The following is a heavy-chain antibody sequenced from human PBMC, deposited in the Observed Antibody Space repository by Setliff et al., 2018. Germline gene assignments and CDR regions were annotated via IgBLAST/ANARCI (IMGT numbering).Heavy chain of an antibody. D-gene: IGHD3-22*01. V-gene: IGHV3-66*02. Sequence: GGSLRLSCAASGFTVSSNYMSWVRQAPGKGLEWVSVIYSGGSTYYADSVKGRFTISRDNSKNTLYLQMSSLRAEDTAVYYCAKEYYYDSSGLDYWGQGTLVTVSS. J-gene: IGHJ4*02. CDR2: IYSGGST. CDR1: GFTVSSNY. CDR3: AKEYYYDSSGLDY.